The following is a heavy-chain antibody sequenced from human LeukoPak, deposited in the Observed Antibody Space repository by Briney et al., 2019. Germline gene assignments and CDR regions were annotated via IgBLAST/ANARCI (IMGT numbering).Heavy chain of an antibody. CDR3: ARARVATFDY. CDR2: IYTSGST. Sequence: SQTLSLTCTVSGGSISSGSYYWSWIRQPAGKGLEWIGRIYTSGSTNYNPSLKSRVTISVYTSKNQFSLKLSSVTAADTAVYYCARARVATFDYWGQGTLVTVSS. D-gene: IGHD5-24*01. CDR1: GGSISSGSYY. V-gene: IGHV4-61*02. J-gene: IGHJ4*02.